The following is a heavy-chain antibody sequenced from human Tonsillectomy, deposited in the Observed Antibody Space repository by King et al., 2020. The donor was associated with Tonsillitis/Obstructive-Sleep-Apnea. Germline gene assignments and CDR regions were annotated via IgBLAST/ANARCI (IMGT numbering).Heavy chain of an antibody. J-gene: IGHJ3*02. Sequence: VQLVESGGGVVKPGGSLRLSCAASGFTFSDYYMSWIRQAPGKGLEWVSDISSSGSTIYYADSVKGRFTISRDNAKNSLYLQMNSLRTVDTAVYYCASRNWGDAFEIWGQGTMVTVSS. CDR2: ISSSGSTI. V-gene: IGHV3-11*01. D-gene: IGHD7-27*01. CDR3: ASRNWGDAFEI. CDR1: GFTFSDYY.